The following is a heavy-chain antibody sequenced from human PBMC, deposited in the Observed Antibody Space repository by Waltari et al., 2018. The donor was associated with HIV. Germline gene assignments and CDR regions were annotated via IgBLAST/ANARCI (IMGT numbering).Heavy chain of an antibody. D-gene: IGHD2-15*01. V-gene: IGHV7-4-1*01. CDR1: ETAFSGSV. CDR3: AEGYGAFDFDY. J-gene: IGHJ4*02. Sequence: QVQLHQSPPQFKTPGTSVKISCKSSETAFSGSVINWVRQAPGQGLEWIGLIDTKTGSPTYAQVFSGLLILSLDTSVTTSYLQIRALKTNDTATYYCAEGYGAFDFDYWGQGTLITVSP. CDR2: IDTKTGSP.